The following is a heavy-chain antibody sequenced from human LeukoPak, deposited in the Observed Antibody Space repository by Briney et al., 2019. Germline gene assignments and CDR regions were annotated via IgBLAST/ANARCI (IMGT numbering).Heavy chain of an antibody. Sequence: GGSLRLSCAASGFTFSYYGMQWVRQAPGKGLEWVALIWHDGSKQYYADFVKGRFTISRDNSKTTLYLQMNSLRADDTAMYYCARDADTTNHFSWLDYWGQGTLVTVSS. CDR1: GFTFSYYG. CDR2: IWHDGSKQ. J-gene: IGHJ4*02. V-gene: IGHV3-33*01. D-gene: IGHD2-8*01. CDR3: ARDADTTNHFSWLDY.